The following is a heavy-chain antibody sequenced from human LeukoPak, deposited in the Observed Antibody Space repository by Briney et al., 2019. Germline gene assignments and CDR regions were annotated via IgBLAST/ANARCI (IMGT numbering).Heavy chain of an antibody. CDR2: ISSSSSYI. CDR3: ASPTRRGEWIDYYYMDV. J-gene: IGHJ6*03. V-gene: IGHV3-21*01. Sequence: GGSLRLSCAASGFTFSSYSMNWVRQAPGKGLEWVSSISSSSSYIYYADSVKGRFTISRGNAKNSLYLQMNSLRAEDTAVYYCASPTRRGEWIDYYYMDVWGKGTTVTVSS. CDR1: GFTFSSYS. D-gene: IGHD3-10*01.